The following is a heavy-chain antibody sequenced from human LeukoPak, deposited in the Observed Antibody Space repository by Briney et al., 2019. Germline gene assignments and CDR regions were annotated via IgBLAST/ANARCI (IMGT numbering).Heavy chain of an antibody. Sequence: SETLSLTCTVSGGSISSYYWSWIRQPPGKGLEWIGYIYYSGSTNYNPSLKSRVTISVDTSKNQFSLKLSSVTAADTAVYYCASVGYSSSWYSRGAFDIWGQGTMVTVSS. V-gene: IGHV4-59*01. CDR1: GGSISSYY. CDR2: IYYSGST. J-gene: IGHJ3*02. CDR3: ASVGYSSSWYSRGAFDI. D-gene: IGHD6-13*01.